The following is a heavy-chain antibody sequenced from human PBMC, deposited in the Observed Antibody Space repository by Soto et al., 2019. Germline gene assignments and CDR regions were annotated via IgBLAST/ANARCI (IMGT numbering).Heavy chain of an antibody. CDR2: ISGNGGST. V-gene: IGHV3-23*01. Sequence: AGSMRLCCAASRFTVSSYAMSWVRQAPGKGLEWVSTISGNGGSTYYADSVKGRFTISRDNSKNTLYLQMNSLRAEDTAVYYCAKDLIVTHYWGQGPLVTVSS. J-gene: IGHJ4*02. D-gene: IGHD1-26*01. CDR1: RFTVSSYA. CDR3: AKDLIVTHY.